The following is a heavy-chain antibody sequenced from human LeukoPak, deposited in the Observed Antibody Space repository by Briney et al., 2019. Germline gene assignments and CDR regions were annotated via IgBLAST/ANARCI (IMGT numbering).Heavy chain of an antibody. V-gene: IGHV3-15*01. Sequence: GGSLRLSCAASGFTFSSYNVNWVRQAPGKGLEWVGRIKSKTDGGTTDYAAPVKGRFTISRDDSKNTLYLQMNSLKTEDTAVYYCTTGPTGSYDILTGYYTARFDYWGQGTLVTVSS. J-gene: IGHJ4*02. D-gene: IGHD3-9*01. CDR2: IKSKTDGGTT. CDR1: GFTFSSYN. CDR3: TTGPTGSYDILTGYYTARFDY.